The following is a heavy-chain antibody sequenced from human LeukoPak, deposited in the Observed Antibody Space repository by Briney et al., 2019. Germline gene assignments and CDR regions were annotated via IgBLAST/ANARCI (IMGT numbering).Heavy chain of an antibody. D-gene: IGHD4-17*01. Sequence: ASVKVSCKASGVTFSSYAISWVRQAPGQGLEWMGTIIPIFGTANYAQKFQGRVTITTGESTSTAYLELSSLRSEDTAVYYCARVQRDGDYVYYWGQGTLVTVSS. CDR2: IIPIFGTA. J-gene: IGHJ4*01. CDR3: ARVQRDGDYVYY. CDR1: GVTFSSYA. V-gene: IGHV1-69*05.